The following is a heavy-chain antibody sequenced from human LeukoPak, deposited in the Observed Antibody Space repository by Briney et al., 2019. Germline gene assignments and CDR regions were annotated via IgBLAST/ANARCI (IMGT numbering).Heavy chain of an antibody. V-gene: IGHV1-24*01. CDR1: GYTLTELS. Sequence: ASVKVSCKVSGYTLTELSMHWVRQAPGKGLEWMGGFDPEDGETIYAQKFQGRVTTTEDTSTDTAYMELSSLRSEDTAVYYCARRDLDAFDIWGQGTMVTVSS. J-gene: IGHJ3*02. CDR2: FDPEDGET. CDR3: ARRDLDAFDI.